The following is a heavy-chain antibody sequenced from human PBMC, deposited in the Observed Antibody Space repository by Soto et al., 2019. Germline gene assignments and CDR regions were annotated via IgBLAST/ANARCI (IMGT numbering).Heavy chain of an antibody. CDR1: GGTFSSYA. Sequence: SVKVSCKASGGTFSSYAISWVRQAPGQGLEWMGGIIPIFGTANYAQKFQGRVTITADESTSTAYMELSSLRSEDTAVYYGGGAVSYYYGMDFWGKGTTVTVSS. J-gene: IGHJ6*04. V-gene: IGHV1-69*13. CDR2: IIPIFGTA. CDR3: GGAVSYYYGMDF.